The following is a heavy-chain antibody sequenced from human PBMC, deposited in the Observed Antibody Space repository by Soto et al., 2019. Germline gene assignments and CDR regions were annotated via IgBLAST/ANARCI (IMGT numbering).Heavy chain of an antibody. Sequence: QVQLQESGPGLVKPSQTLSLTCSVSGVSVSSDIYYWSWIRHHPGKGLEWIGYIYYSGNTYYNPYLGGQVTISLATSTNNFSLRLRSVTPADTAVYYCARYPVVVVPAANYGLDVWGQGTTVTVSS. CDR1: GVSVSSDIYY. D-gene: IGHD2-2*01. CDR2: IYYSGNT. J-gene: IGHJ6*02. CDR3: ARYPVVVVPAANYGLDV. V-gene: IGHV4-31*01.